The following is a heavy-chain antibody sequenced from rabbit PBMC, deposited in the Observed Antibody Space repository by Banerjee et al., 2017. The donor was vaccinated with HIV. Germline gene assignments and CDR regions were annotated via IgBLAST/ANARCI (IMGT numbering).Heavy chain of an antibody. V-gene: IGHV1S40*01. J-gene: IGHJ6*01. CDR2: IYIADGST. CDR3: MRGAGSTGYR. CDR1: GFDFSSKA. Sequence: QSLGESGGDLVKPGASLTLTCKASGFDFSSKAMCWVRQAPGKGLEWIASIYIADGSTYYASWAKGRFTISETSSTTVTLQMTSLTAADTATYFCMRGAGSTGYRWGPGTLVTVS. D-gene: IGHD1-1*01.